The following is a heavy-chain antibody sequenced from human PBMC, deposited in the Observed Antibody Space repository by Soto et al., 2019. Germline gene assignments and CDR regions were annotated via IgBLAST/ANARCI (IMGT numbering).Heavy chain of an antibody. D-gene: IGHD3-3*01. V-gene: IGHV4-31*03. CDR1: RTSIISGASY. J-gene: IGHJ6*02. CDR3: ARVTIFGVVPKRVYGMDV. CDR2: IYYSGST. Sequence: SETLSLTCTLPRTSIISGASYWSWISQHPGKGLEWIGYIYYSGSTYYNPSLKSRVTISVDSSKNQFSLKLSSVTAADTAVYYCARVTIFGVVPKRVYGMDVWGQGTTVT.